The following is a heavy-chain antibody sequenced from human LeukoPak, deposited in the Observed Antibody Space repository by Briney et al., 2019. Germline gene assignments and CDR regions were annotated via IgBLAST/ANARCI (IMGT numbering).Heavy chain of an antibody. J-gene: IGHJ4*02. D-gene: IGHD2-21*02. CDR2: SYYSGST. CDR3: ASSSDSAIDY. V-gene: IGHV4-31*03. Sequence: SETLSLTCTVSGVSISSGGYYWSWIRQHPEKGLEYIGYSYYSGSTYYNPSLKSRVMISEDASKNQFSLKLNSVTAADTAVYFCASSSDSAIDYWGQGTLVTVSS. CDR1: GVSISSGGYY.